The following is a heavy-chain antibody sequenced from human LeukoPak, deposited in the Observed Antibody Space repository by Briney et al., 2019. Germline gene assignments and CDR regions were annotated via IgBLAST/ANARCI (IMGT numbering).Heavy chain of an antibody. CDR1: RFTFSSYG. CDR3: ARDYYGSGSFDY. V-gene: IGHV3-33*01. J-gene: IGHJ4*02. D-gene: IGHD3-10*01. CDR2: IWYDGSNK. Sequence: PGRSLRLSRAASRFTFSSYGMHWVRQAPGKGLEWLAVIWYDGSNKYYADYVKGRFTISRDNSKNTLYLQMNSLRAEDTAVYYCARDYYGSGSFDYWGQGTLVTVSS.